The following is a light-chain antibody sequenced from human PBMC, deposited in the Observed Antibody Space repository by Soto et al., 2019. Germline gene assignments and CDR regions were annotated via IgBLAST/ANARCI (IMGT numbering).Light chain of an antibody. CDR1: QSVSSY. CDR2: GAS. V-gene: IGKV3-20*01. CDR3: QQYGTSPQT. J-gene: IGKJ1*01. Sequence: EIVLTPSPGTLSLSPVERATLSCRASQSVSSYLAWYQQKPGQAPRVLIYGASTRATGIPARFTGSGSGTEFTLTISRLEPEDFAVYYCQQYGTSPQTFGQGTKVDIK.